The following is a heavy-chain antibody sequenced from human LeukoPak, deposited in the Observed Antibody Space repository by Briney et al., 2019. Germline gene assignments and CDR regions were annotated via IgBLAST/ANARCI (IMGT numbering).Heavy chain of an antibody. CDR1: GFTFSSYA. CDR2: ISYDGSNK. V-gene: IGHV3-30*04. J-gene: IGHJ4*02. CDR3: ARQDGYKDFDY. D-gene: IGHD5-24*01. Sequence: GGSLRLSCAASGFTFSSYAMHWVRQAPGKGLEWVAVISYDGSNKYYADSVKGRFTISRDNSKNTLYLQMNSLRAEDTAVYYCARQDGYKDFDYWGQGTLVTASS.